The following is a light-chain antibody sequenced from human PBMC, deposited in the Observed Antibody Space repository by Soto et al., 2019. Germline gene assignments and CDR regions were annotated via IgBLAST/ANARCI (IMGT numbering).Light chain of an antibody. Sequence: QPVLTQPPSASGTPGQRVTLSCSGSSSNIGGNYVYWYQQVPGTAPKLLIYSNNQRPSGVPDRFSASNSGTSASLAISGLRSEDEDTYYCATWDDSLNNPVFGGGTKLTVL. CDR1: SSNIGGNY. J-gene: IGLJ3*02. V-gene: IGLV1-47*02. CDR3: ATWDDSLNNPV. CDR2: SNN.